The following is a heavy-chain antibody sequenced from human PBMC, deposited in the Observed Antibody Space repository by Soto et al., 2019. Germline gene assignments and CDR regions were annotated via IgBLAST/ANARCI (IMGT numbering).Heavy chain of an antibody. Sequence: QVQLVDSGGGVVQPGRSLRLSCAASGFMYSSYGMHWVRQAPDKGLEWVAVIWYDGSYNSYADSVKGRFTISRDNSKNMLYLQMNSLRVEDTAVYYCARDRGYHYYGMDVW. CDR1: GFMYSSYG. V-gene: IGHV3-33*01. J-gene: IGHJ6*01. CDR2: IWYDGSYN. CDR3: ARDRGYHYYGMDV.